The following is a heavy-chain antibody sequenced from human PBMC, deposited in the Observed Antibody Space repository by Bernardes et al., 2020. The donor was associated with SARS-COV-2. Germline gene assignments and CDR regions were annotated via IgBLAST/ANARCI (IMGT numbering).Heavy chain of an antibody. CDR3: ARGYCGGGTCYPSYGMDV. CDR1: GFTFNRYS. Sequence: SLRLSCAASGFTFNRYSLHWVRQAPGKGLEWVAVISYDGSNKFYADSVKGRFTISRDNSKNTLYLQMNSLRADDTAVYYCARGYCGGGTCYPSYGMDVWGQGTTVTVSS. CDR2: ISYDGSNK. D-gene: IGHD2-15*01. J-gene: IGHJ6*02. V-gene: IGHV3-30-3*01.